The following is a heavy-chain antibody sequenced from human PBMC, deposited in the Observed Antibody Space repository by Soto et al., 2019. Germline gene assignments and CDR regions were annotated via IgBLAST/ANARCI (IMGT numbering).Heavy chain of an antibody. CDR3: AREDVDYGAFDY. CDR2: IWYDGSNK. D-gene: IGHD4-17*01. CDR1: GFTFSSYG. Sequence: GGSLRLSCAASGFTFSSYGMHWVRQAPGKGLEWVAVIWYDGSNKYYADSVKGRFTISRDNSKNTLYLQMNSLRAEDTAVYYCAREDVDYGAFDYWGQGTLVTVSS. V-gene: IGHV3-33*01. J-gene: IGHJ4*02.